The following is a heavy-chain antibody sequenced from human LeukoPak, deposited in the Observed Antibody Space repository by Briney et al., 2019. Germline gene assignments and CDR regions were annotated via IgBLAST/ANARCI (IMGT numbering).Heavy chain of an antibody. J-gene: IGHJ4*02. CDR1: GGSISSGNYY. Sequence: SGTLSLTCTVSGGSISSGNYYWSWIRQPPGKGLEWIGYIYYSGSTNYNPSLKSRVTISVDTSKNQFSLKLSSVTAADTAVYYCARDNAAAGGTDYWGQGTLVTVSS. D-gene: IGHD6-13*01. CDR2: IYYSGST. V-gene: IGHV4-61*01. CDR3: ARDNAAAGGTDY.